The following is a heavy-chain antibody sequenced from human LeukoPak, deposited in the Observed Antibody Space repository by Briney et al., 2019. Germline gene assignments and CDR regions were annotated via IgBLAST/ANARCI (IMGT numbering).Heavy chain of an antibody. Sequence: PSETLSLTCIVSGGYIGSYYWSWIRQPPGKGLEWIGYIYYSGYTNYNPSLKSRVTISVDTSKNQFSLKLSSVTAADTAVYYCARTTMVRGTYYMDVWGKGTTVTISS. D-gene: IGHD3-10*01. CDR3: ARTTMVRGTYYMDV. V-gene: IGHV4-59*01. CDR2: IYYSGYT. CDR1: GGYIGSYY. J-gene: IGHJ6*03.